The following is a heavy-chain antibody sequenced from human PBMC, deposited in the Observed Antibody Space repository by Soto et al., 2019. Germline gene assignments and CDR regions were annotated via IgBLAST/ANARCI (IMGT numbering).Heavy chain of an antibody. Sequence: SETLSLTCTVSGGSISSGGYYWSWIRQHPGKGLEWIGYIYYSGSTYYNPSLKSRVTISVDTSKNQFSLKLSSVTAADRAVYSCAREGGGGGDSSGYFDYWGQGTLVTVSS. J-gene: IGHJ4*02. V-gene: IGHV4-31*03. CDR3: AREGGGGGDSSGYFDY. CDR2: IYYSGST. CDR1: GGSISSGGYY. D-gene: IGHD3-22*01.